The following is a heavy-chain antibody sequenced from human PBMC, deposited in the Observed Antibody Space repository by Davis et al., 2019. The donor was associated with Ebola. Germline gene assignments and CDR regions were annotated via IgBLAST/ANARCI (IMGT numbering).Heavy chain of an antibody. V-gene: IGHV1-18*01. D-gene: IGHD2-21*01. CDR2: ISAYNGNT. Sequence: ASVKVSCKASGGTFSSYAISWVRQAPGQGLEWMGWISAYNGNTNYAQKFQGRVTMTRDTSTSTAYMELRSLRSDDTAVYYCARRRDYDAFDIWGQGTMVTVSS. CDR3: ARRRDYDAFDI. CDR1: GGTFSSYA. J-gene: IGHJ3*02.